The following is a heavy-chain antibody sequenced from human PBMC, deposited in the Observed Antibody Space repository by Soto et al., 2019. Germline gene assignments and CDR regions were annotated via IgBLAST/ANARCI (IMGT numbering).Heavy chain of an antibody. CDR3: ARGPRGQLSGMDV. J-gene: IGHJ6*02. D-gene: IGHD6-13*01. CDR1: DGSINSYY. V-gene: IGHV4-4*07. CDR2: IFSSGTT. Sequence: TSETLSLTCTVTDGSINSYYWSWVRQPAGKGLEWIGRIFSSGTTDYNPSLKRRVTMSIDTSKNQLSLRLRSVTAADTVVYYCARGPRGQLSGMDVWGQGTTVTVS.